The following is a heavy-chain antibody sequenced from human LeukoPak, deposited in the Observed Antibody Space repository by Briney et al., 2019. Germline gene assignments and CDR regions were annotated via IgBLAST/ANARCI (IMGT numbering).Heavy chain of an antibody. V-gene: IGHV3-23*01. J-gene: IGHJ3*01. D-gene: IGHD4/OR15-4a*01. CDR3: AKDPLEVVINANFFEV. CDR1: GFTFSSYA. Sequence: GGSLRLSCAASGFTFSSYAMSWVRQAPGKGLEWVSSISFSGGTTYYADSVKGRFTISRDNSKNTLYLQMNSLRAEDTAVYFCAKDPLEVVINANFFEVWGQGTMVTVSS. CDR2: ISFSGGTT.